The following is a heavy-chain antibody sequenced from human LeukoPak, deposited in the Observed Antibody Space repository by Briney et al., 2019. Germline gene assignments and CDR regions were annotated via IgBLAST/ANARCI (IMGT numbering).Heavy chain of an antibody. CDR1: GYSISSGYY. CDR2: IYHSGST. D-gene: IGHD6-13*01. Sequence: PSETLSLTCTVSGYSISSGYYGGWIRQPPGEGVEWIGSIYHSGSTYYNPSVKRRVTISVDTCKKQFSLKLSSVTAADTAVYYCARDPSSSTWGQGTLVTVSS. J-gene: IGHJ5*02. CDR3: ARDPSSST. V-gene: IGHV4-38-2*02.